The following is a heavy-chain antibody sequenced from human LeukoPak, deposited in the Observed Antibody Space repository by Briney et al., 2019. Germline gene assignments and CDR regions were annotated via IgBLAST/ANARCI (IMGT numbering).Heavy chain of an antibody. J-gene: IGHJ6*03. CDR2: INSDGSST. V-gene: IGHV3-74*01. D-gene: IGHD3-22*01. CDR1: GFTFSSYA. CDR3: ARVTGYYDSSGYFTPYYYYYYMDV. Sequence: PGGSLRLSCAASGFTFSSYAMSWVRQAPGKGLVWVSRINSDGSSTSYADSVKGRFTISRDNAKNTLYLQMNSLRAEDTAVHYCARVTGYYDSSGYFTPYYYYYYMDVWGKGTTVTVSS.